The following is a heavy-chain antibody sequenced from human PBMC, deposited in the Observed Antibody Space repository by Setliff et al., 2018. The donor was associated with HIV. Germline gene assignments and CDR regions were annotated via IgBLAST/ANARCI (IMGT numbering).Heavy chain of an antibody. Sequence: SETLSLTCTVSGGSISTFYWTWIRQPPGKGLEWIGYIYYSGFSNFNPSLKSRVTIPIDTPRNQFSLKLSSVTAADTAVYYCARGGGFWSGQLDFWGQGTLVTVSS. J-gene: IGHJ4*02. V-gene: IGHV4-59*12. D-gene: IGHD3-3*01. CDR2: IYYSGFS. CDR1: GGSISTFY. CDR3: ARGGGFWSGQLDF.